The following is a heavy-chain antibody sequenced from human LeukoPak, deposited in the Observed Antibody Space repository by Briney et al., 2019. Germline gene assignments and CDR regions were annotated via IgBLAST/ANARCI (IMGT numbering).Heavy chain of an antibody. D-gene: IGHD3-22*01. J-gene: IGHJ4*02. CDR2: IIPIFGTA. CDR3: ARLRDYYDSSGYYGVVDY. CDR1: GGTFSSYA. Sequence: SVKVSCKASGGTFSSYAISWVRQAPGQGLEWMGGIIPIFGTANYAQKFQGRVTITADESTSTAYMELSSLRSEDTAVYYCARLRDYYDSSGYYGVVDYWGQGTLVTVSS. V-gene: IGHV1-69*13.